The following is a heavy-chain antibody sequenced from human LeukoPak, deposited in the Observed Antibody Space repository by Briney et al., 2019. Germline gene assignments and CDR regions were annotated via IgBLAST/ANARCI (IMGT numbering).Heavy chain of an antibody. D-gene: IGHD3-10*02. J-gene: IGHJ4*02. Sequence: VASVKVSCKASGGTFSSYAISWVRQAPGQGLEWMGGIIPIFGTANYAQKFQGRVTITADESTSTAYMELSSLRSEDTAVYYCARLGSGSYPTTNDYWGQGTLVTVSS. CDR2: IIPIFGTA. V-gene: IGHV1-69*13. CDR1: GGTFSSYA. CDR3: ARLGSGSYPTTNDY.